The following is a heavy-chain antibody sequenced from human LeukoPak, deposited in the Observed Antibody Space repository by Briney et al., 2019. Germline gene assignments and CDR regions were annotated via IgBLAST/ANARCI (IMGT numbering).Heavy chain of an antibody. D-gene: IGHD3-10*01. J-gene: IGHJ4*02. CDR3: ATAMVRGVPLPTYNDY. CDR1: GGSISSYY. CDR2: IYYSGST. Sequence: SETLSLTCTVSGGSISSYYWSWIRQPPGKGLEWIGYIYYSGSTNYNPSLKSRVTISVDTSKNQFSLKLSSVTAADTAVYYCATAMVRGVPLPTYNDYWGQGTLVTVSS. V-gene: IGHV4-59*01.